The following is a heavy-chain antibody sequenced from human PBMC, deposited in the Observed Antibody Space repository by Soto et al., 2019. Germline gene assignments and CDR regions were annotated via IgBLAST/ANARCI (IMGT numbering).Heavy chain of an antibody. J-gene: IGHJ3*02. Sequence: ASETLSLTCTVSGGSISSSSYYWGWIRQPPGKGLEWIGSIYYSGSTYYNPSLKSRVTISVDTSKNQFSLKLSSVTAADTAVYYCARLEAYPTIVLVPAATYAFDIWGQGTMVTVSS. CDR2: IYYSGST. CDR1: GGSISSSSYY. D-gene: IGHD2-2*01. V-gene: IGHV4-39*01. CDR3: ARLEAYPTIVLVPAATYAFDI.